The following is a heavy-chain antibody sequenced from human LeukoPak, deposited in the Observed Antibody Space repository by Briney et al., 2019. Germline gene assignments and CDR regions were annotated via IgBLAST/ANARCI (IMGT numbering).Heavy chain of an antibody. CDR2: INPNSGGT. CDR3: ATPAFLYSTTPFDY. V-gene: IGHV1-2*02. J-gene: IGHJ4*02. D-gene: IGHD6-13*01. Sequence: ASVKVSCKASGYTFTSYYMHWVRQAPGQGLEWMGWINPNSGGTNYAQKFQGRVTMTRDTSISTAYMELSRLRSDDTAVYYCATPAFLYSTTPFDYGAQGPLFPVSS. CDR1: GYTFTSYY.